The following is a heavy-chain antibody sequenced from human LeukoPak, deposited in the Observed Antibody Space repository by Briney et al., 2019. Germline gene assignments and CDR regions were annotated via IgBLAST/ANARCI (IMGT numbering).Heavy chain of an antibody. CDR1: GGTFSSYA. D-gene: IGHD5-12*01. CDR2: IIPILGIA. J-gene: IGHJ4*02. CDR3: ARGYSGYDWGYYFDY. Sequence: GASVKVSCKASGGTFSSYAISWVRQAPGQGLEWMGRIIPILGIANYAQKFQGRVTITADESTSTAYMELSSLRSEDTAVYYCARGYSGYDWGYYFDYWGQGTLVTVSS. V-gene: IGHV1-69*04.